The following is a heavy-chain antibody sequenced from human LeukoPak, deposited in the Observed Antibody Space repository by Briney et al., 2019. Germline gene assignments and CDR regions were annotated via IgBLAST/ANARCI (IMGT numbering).Heavy chain of an antibody. CDR1: GFIFSNNW. D-gene: IGHD1-14*01. CDR2: VNSDGSST. J-gene: IGHJ4*02. CDR3: VRGDTTWQNDY. Sequence: PGGSLRLSCAASGFIFSNNWFSWVRQAPGKGLVWVSRVNSDGSSTTYADSVKGRFTISRDNAKNTLYLQMNSLRAEDTAVYYCVRGDTTWQNDYWGQGTLVTVSS. V-gene: IGHV3-74*01.